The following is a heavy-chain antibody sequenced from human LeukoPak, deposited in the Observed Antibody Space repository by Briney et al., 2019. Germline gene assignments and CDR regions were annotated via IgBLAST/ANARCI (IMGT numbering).Heavy chain of an antibody. V-gene: IGHV4-59*01. J-gene: IGHJ3*02. CDR3: ARVGADAFDI. CDR2: IYYSGST. D-gene: IGHD3-10*01. Sequence: SETLSLTCTVSGGSISSYYWSWIRQPPGKGLEWIGYIYYSGSTNYDPSLKSRVTISVDTSKNQFSLKLSSVTAADTAVYYCARVGADAFDIWGQGTMVTVSS. CDR1: GGSISSYY.